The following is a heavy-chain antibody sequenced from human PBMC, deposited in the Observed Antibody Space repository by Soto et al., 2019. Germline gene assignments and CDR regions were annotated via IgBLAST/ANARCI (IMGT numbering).Heavy chain of an antibody. CDR2: IFHSGST. J-gene: IGHJ3*02. Sequence: QLQESGPGLVKPSGTLSLTCTVSGGSISNHNWWNWVRQPPGKGLEWIGEIFHSGSTNYNPSLMSRVTISVDKSKNHFSLKLISMTAADTAVYYCARGDAGYLSNAFNIWGQGTAVTVSS. D-gene: IGHD5-12*01. CDR3: ARGDAGYLSNAFNI. CDR1: GGSISNHNW. V-gene: IGHV4-4*02.